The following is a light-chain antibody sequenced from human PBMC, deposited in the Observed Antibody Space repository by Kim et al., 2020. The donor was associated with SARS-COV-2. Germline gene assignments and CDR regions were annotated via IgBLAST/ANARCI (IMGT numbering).Light chain of an antibody. CDR1: NIGSKS. V-gene: IGLV3-21*04. Sequence: APGKAARITCGGNNIGSKSGDWYQQKPGQAPVLVIYYDSDRPSGVAERFAGSDSGNTATLTISRVEAGDEADYYCQVWDSSSDHRVFGGGTQLTVL. CDR3: QVWDSSSDHRV. J-gene: IGLJ3*02. CDR2: YDS.